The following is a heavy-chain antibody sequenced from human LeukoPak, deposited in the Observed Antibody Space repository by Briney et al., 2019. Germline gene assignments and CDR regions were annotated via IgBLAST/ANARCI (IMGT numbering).Heavy chain of an antibody. CDR3: ARASRGYSYGRQIDH. Sequence: SETLSLTCTVSGGSISSYYWSWIRQPPGTGLEWIGYIYYSGSTNYNPSLNSRVTISVDTYKNQFSLKLSSVTAADTAVYYCARASRGYSYGRQIDHWGQGTLVTVSS. CDR1: GGSISSYY. CDR2: IYYSGST. D-gene: IGHD5-18*01. J-gene: IGHJ4*02. V-gene: IGHV4-59*01.